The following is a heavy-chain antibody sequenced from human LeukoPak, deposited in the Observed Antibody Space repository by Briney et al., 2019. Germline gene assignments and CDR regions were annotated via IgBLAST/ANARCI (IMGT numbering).Heavy chain of an antibody. CDR1: GGPLTRSLSY. Sequence: SETLSLTCTVSGGPLTRSLSYWGWIRRPPGKGLEWIGNIYYTGSTDYSPPFESRAAMSVDTSKNQFSLQLRSVTAADTAVYYCARLNSGYEDYYFDDWGQRTLVTVSS. V-gene: IGHV4-39*01. J-gene: IGHJ4*02. D-gene: IGHD5-12*01. CDR3: ARLNSGYEDYYFDD. CDR2: IYYTGST.